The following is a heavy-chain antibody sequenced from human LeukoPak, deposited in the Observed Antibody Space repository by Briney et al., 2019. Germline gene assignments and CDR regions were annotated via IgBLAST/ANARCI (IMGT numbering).Heavy chain of an antibody. V-gene: IGHV1-2*06. CDR1: GYTFTGYY. CDR3: ARVAARFSGWFDP. J-gene: IGHJ5*02. CDR2: VNPNSGGT. D-gene: IGHD6-6*01. Sequence: ASVKVSCKASGYTFTGYYMHWVRQAPGQGLEWMGRVNPNSGGTYYAQKFQGRVTMTRDTSISTAYMELSRLRSDDTAVYYCARVAARFSGWFDPWGQGTLVTVSS.